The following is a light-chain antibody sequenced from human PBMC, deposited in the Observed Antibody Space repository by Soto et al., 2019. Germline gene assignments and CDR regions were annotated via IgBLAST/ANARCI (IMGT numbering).Light chain of an antibody. J-gene: IGLJ1*01. Sequence: QSALTQPASVSGSPGQSITISCPGTRSDVGGYNYVSWYQQHPGKAPKLMIYEVSNRPSGVSNRFSGSKSGNTASLTISGLQAEDEADYYCSSYTSSSTSVFGTGTKVTVL. CDR1: RSDVGGYNY. V-gene: IGLV2-14*01. CDR2: EVS. CDR3: SSYTSSSTSV.